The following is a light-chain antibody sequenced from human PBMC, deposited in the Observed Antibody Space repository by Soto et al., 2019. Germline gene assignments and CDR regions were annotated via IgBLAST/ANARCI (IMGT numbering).Light chain of an antibody. CDR2: AAS. CDR3: LQDYDYPLT. V-gene: IGKV1-6*01. Sequence: AIQMTQSPSSLSASVGDRVTITCRASQGIRNDLGWYQQRPGKAPKVLIYAASTVQSGVPSRFSGSGYGTDFTLTISRLQPEDFATYYCLQDYDYPLTFGGGTKVEI. J-gene: IGKJ4*01. CDR1: QGIRND.